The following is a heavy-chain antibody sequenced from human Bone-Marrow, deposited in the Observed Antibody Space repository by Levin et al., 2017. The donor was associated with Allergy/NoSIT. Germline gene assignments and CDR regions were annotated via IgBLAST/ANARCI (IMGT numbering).Heavy chain of an antibody. J-gene: IGHJ5*02. CDR3: AREYGGHFFDP. CDR1: GGAFRTYT. V-gene: IGHV1-69*13. D-gene: IGHD3-10*01. Sequence: SVKVSCKASGGAFRTYTINWVRQAPGHGLQWMGMIIPMFGTINHAQKFQGRVAISADESTSTAYMELSSLRSEDTAVYYCAREYGGHFFDPWGQGTLVTVSS. CDR2: IIPMFGTI.